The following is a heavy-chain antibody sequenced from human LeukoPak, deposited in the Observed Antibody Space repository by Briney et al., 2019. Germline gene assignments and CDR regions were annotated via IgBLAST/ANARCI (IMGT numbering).Heavy chain of an antibody. CDR1: GFSFISYE. D-gene: IGHD3-10*01. CDR2: ISSSAGTI. Sequence: GGSLRLSCAASGFSFISYEMNWVRQAPGKGLEWVSYISSSAGTIYYADSVKGRFTISRDNAKHSLYLQMNSLRAEDTAVYYCARDGKSGNFDYWGQGTLVTVSS. CDR3: ARDGKSGNFDY. J-gene: IGHJ4*02. V-gene: IGHV3-48*03.